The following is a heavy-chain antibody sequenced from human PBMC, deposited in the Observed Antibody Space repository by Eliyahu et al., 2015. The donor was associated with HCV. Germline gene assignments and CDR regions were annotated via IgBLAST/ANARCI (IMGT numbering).Heavy chain of an antibody. J-gene: IGHJ5*02. Sequence: QVQLQESGPGLVKPSETLSLTCTVSGGSITTYYWSWIRQPPGKGLEWIGYIHYSGSANYNPSLKXRVTXSLDTSKNQFSLNLTSVTAADTAVYYCASGGGGIAVAGTGGWFDPWGQGTLVTVSS. D-gene: IGHD6-19*01. CDR1: GGSITTYY. V-gene: IGHV4-59*01. CDR3: ASGGGGIAVAGTGGWFDP. CDR2: IHYSGSA.